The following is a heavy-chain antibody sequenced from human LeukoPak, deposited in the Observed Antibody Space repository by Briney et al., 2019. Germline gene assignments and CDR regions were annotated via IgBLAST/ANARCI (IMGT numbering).Heavy chain of an antibody. D-gene: IGHD3-3*01. CDR1: GYTLTELS. J-gene: IGHJ4*02. Sequence: ASVKVSCKVSGYTLTELSMHWVRQAPGKGLEWMGGFDPEDGETIYAQKFQGRVTTTEDTSTDTAYMELSSLRSEDTAVYYCATTSGLFLEWLFDYWGQGTLVTVSS. CDR2: FDPEDGET. CDR3: ATTSGLFLEWLFDY. V-gene: IGHV1-24*01.